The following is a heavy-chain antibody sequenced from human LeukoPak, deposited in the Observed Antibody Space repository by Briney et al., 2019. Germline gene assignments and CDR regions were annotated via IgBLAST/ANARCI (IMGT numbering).Heavy chain of an antibody. Sequence: PGGSLRLSCAASGFTFSSYGMHWVRQAPGKGLEWVAFIRYDGSNKYYADSVKGRFTISRDNSKNTLYLQMNSLRAEDTAVYYCAKDLPTVGALDFDYWGQGTLVTVSS. D-gene: IGHD1-26*01. J-gene: IGHJ4*02. CDR2: IRYDGSNK. CDR3: AKDLPTVGALDFDY. CDR1: GFTFSSYG. V-gene: IGHV3-30*02.